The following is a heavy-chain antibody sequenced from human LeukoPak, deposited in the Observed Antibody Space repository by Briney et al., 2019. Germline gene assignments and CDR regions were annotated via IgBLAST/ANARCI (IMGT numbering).Heavy chain of an antibody. J-gene: IGHJ4*02. Sequence: GGSLRLSCAASGFTFSSYSMNWVLQAPGKGLEWVSSISSSSSYIYYADSVKGRFTISRDNAKNSLYLQMNSLRAEDTAVYYCARDQGIGDILTGFDYWGQGTLVTVSS. V-gene: IGHV3-21*01. CDR1: GFTFSSYS. D-gene: IGHD3-9*01. CDR3: ARDQGIGDILTGFDY. CDR2: ISSSSSYI.